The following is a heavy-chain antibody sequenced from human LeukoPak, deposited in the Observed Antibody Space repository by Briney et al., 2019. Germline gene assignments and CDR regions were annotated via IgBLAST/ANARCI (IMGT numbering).Heavy chain of an antibody. CDR2: IYHSGST. J-gene: IGHJ5*02. CDR1: GYSICSGYY. D-gene: IGHD3-22*01. CDR3: ARDTYYYDSSGYSNSFDP. Sequence: SETLSLTCTVSGYSICSGYYWGWIRQPPGKGLEWVGGIYHSGSTYYNPSLKSRVTISVDTSKNQFSLKPSSVTAADTAVYYCARDTYYYDSSGYSNSFDPWGQGTLVTVSS. V-gene: IGHV4-38-2*02.